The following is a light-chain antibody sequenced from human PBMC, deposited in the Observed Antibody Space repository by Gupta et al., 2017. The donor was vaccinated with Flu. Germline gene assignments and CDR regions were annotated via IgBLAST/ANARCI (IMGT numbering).Light chain of an antibody. CDR3: SSWDSSLSAWL. J-gene: IGLJ3*02. CDR1: HHNIGNHG. V-gene: IGLV1-44*01. Sequence: TLSCSGNHHNIGNHGVDWHQQYQRPPPKLLTYTNSQRPSGVPDRFSAARSDAPASLAISGLQSEDEADYYCSSWDSSLSAWLFGGGTKLTVL. CDR2: TNS.